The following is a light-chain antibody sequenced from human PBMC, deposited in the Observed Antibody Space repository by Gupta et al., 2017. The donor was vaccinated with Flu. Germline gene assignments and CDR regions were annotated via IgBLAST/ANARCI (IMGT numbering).Light chain of an antibody. Sequence: GDRVTITCRASQNIYRYLSWYQQQPGRAPKLLIFAATRLQSGVPSRFGGSGSGTDFTLSISSLQTEDLATYFCQQTYNTPYTFGRGTKLE. CDR2: AAT. V-gene: IGKV1-39*01. CDR3: QQTYNTPYT. CDR1: QNIYRY. J-gene: IGKJ2*01.